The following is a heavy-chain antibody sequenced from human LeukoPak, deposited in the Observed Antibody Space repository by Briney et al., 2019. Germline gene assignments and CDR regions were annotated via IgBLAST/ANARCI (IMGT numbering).Heavy chain of an antibody. D-gene: IGHD5-18*01. CDR1: GFTFSSYA. CDR2: ISGSGGST. Sequence: PGGSLRLSCAASGFTFSSYAMSWVRQAPGKGLEWVSAISGSGGSTYYADSVKGRFTISRDNSKNTVSLQMNSLRAEDTAVSYCSKDGGYSYASPHRNNWFDPWGQGTLVTVSS. J-gene: IGHJ5*02. CDR3: SKDGGYSYASPHRNNWFDP. V-gene: IGHV3-23*01.